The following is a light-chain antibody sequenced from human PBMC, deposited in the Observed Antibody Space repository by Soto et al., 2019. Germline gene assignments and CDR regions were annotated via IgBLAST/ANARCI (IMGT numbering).Light chain of an antibody. V-gene: IGKV3-15*01. CDR1: QSVSSR. CDR3: RHYNNWPPET. J-gene: IGKJ1*01. Sequence: DIVLTQSPATLSVSPGERATLSCRASQSVSSRLAWYQQKRSQAPRLLIYDASTRATGIPARFSGSGSGTEFNLTISSLQSEDFAIYYCRHYNNWPPETFGQGTKVDIK. CDR2: DAS.